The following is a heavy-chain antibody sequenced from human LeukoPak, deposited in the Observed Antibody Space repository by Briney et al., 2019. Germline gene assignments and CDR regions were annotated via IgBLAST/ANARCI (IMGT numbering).Heavy chain of an antibody. V-gene: IGHV1-2*02. Sequence: QAPGQGLEWMGWINPNSGGTNYAQKFQGRVTMTRDTSISTAYMELSRLRSDDTAVYYCARGGDYYDSSGYYDDAFDIWGQGTMVTVSS. CDR2: INPNSGGT. CDR3: ARGGDYYDSSGYYDDAFDI. D-gene: IGHD3-22*01. J-gene: IGHJ3*02.